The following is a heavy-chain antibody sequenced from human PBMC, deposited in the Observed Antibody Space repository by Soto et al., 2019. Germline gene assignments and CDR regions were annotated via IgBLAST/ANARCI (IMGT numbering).Heavy chain of an antibody. CDR1: GGSIGHYY. J-gene: IGHJ6*02. CDR2: VYHTGTT. D-gene: IGHD3-16*01. CDR3: ARDGGPAKLLSYGMDV. Sequence: QVQLQESGPGVVKSSDTLSLTCTVSGGSIGHYYWSWIRRPPGRGLQWIGYVYHTGTTTYSPSLKSRVTISVDTSKSQVSLRLNSVTAADTAVYYCARDGGPAKLLSYGMDVWGQGTAVTVSS. V-gene: IGHV4-59*01.